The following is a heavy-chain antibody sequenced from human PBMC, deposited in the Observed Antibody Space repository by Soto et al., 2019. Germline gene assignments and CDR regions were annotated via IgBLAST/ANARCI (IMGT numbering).Heavy chain of an antibody. V-gene: IGHV4-30-4*02. CDR2: ISYSGST. CDR3: ARGGGSPYHNHEFDF. J-gene: IGHJ4*02. D-gene: IGHD6-13*01. Sequence: PSETLSLTCTVSGGSISSGDCNWSWLRQPPGQGLVWIGYISYSGSTYSTPTLRSRVTISLDTSKNQFSLTLNSVTAADTAVYYCARGGGSPYHNHEFDFWGQGTLVTVS. CDR1: GGSISSGDCN.